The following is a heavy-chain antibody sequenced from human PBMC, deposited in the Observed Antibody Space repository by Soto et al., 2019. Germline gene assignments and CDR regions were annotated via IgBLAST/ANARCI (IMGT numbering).Heavy chain of an antibody. V-gene: IGHV1-69*01. Sequence: QVQLVQSGAEVKKPGSSVKISCYISGGTFSNYAINWVRQAPGQGLEWMGGITPVLDSRDNSPKFQARVNITADESTSAVSLELSSLTSEDTAIYYCARGNAGRVRYYFDFCGQGTLLTGSS. CDR2: ITPVLDSR. D-gene: IGHD3-10*01. J-gene: IGHJ4*02. CDR1: GGTFSNYA. CDR3: ARGNAGRVRYYFDF.